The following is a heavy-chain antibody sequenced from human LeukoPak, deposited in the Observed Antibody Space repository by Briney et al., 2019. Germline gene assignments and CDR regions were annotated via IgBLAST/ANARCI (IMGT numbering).Heavy chain of an antibody. CDR3: ARLGYYDSSGYNY. Sequence: PSETLSLTCTVSGGSISNDYWSWIRQPPGKGLEWIGYIYYSGSTNYNPSLKSRVTISVDTSKNQFSLKLSSVTAADTAVYYCARLGYYDSSGYNYWGQGTLVTVSS. CDR2: IYYSGST. V-gene: IGHV4-59*08. CDR1: GGSISNDY. J-gene: IGHJ4*02. D-gene: IGHD3-22*01.